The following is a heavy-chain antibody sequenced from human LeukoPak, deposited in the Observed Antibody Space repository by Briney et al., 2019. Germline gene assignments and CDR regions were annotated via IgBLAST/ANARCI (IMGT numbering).Heavy chain of an antibody. CDR1: GFTFSSYE. Sequence: GGSLRLPCAASGFTFSSYEMNWVRRAPGKGLEWVSYISSSDSTIYYADSVKGRFTISRDNAKNSLYLQMNSLRAEDTAVYYCAREESRVALGHWGQGTLVTVSS. J-gene: IGHJ4*02. CDR3: AREESRVALGH. D-gene: IGHD2-15*01. CDR2: ISSSDSTI. V-gene: IGHV3-48*03.